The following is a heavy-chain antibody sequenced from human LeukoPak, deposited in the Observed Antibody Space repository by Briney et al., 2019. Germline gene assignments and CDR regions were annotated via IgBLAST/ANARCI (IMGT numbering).Heavy chain of an antibody. CDR3: ASASSSSSWWGYGSFDY. J-gene: IGHJ4*02. CDR1: GGSFSGYY. D-gene: IGHD6-6*01. Sequence: ASETLSLTCAVYGGSFSGYYWSWIRQPPGKGLEWIGEINHSGSTNYNPSLKSRVTISVDTSKNQFSLKLSSVTAADTAVYYCASASSSSSWWGYGSFDYWGQGTLVTVSS. V-gene: IGHV4-34*01. CDR2: INHSGST.